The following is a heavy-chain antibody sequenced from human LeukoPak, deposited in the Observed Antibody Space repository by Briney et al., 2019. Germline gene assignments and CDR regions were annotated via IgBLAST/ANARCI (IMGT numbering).Heavy chain of an antibody. CDR3: ARDLEVLNY. CDR1: GYIFIDYE. V-gene: IGHV1-8*02. Sequence: GASVKVSCKASGYIFIDYEINWVRQAPGQGLEWMGWMNPKSGDTGYEQKFQGRVTITTDTSTSTAYMELRSLRSDDTAVYYCARDLEVLNYWGQGTLVTVSS. CDR2: MNPKSGDT. J-gene: IGHJ4*02.